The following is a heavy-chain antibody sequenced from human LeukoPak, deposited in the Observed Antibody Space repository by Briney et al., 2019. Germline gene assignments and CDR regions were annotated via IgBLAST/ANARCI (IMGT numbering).Heavy chain of an antibody. CDR2: MNPNSGNT. CDR3: ARANTAMGWGVY. D-gene: IGHD5-18*01. CDR1: GYTFTSYD. J-gene: IGHJ4*02. V-gene: IGHV1-8*01. Sequence: ASVKVSCKASGYTFTSYDINWVRQATGQGLEWMGWMNPNSGNTGYAQKFQGRVTMTRNTSISTAYMELSSLRSEDTAVYYCARANTAMGWGVYWGQGTLVTVSS.